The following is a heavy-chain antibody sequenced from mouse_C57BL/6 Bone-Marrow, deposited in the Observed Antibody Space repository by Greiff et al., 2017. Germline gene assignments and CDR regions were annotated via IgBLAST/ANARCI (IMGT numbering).Heavy chain of an antibody. Sequence: QVQLQQSGPGLVQPSQSLSITCTVSGFSLTSYGVHWVRQSPGKGLEWLGVIWSGGSTDYNAAFISRLSISKDNSQSQVFFILNSLQAADTAIYYGARSRKGFAYWGQGTLVTVSA. CDR3: ARSRKGFAY. V-gene: IGHV2-2*01. CDR1: GFSLTSYG. CDR2: IWSGGST. J-gene: IGHJ3*01.